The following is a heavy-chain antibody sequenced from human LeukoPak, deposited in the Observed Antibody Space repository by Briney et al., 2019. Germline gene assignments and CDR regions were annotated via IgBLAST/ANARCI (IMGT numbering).Heavy chain of an antibody. J-gene: IGHJ4*02. V-gene: IGHV3-23*01. Sequence: GGSLRLSCAASGFTFSSYAMSWVRQAPGKGLEWVSAISGSGGSTYYADSVKGRFTISRDNSKNTLYLQMNSLRAEDTAVYYCAKARGLGIVGAHFDYWGQGTLVTVSS. D-gene: IGHD1-26*01. CDR2: ISGSGGST. CDR1: GFTFSSYA. CDR3: AKARGLGIVGAHFDY.